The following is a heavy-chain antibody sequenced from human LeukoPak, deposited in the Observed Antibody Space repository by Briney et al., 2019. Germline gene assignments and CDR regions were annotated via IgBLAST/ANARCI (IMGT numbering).Heavy chain of an antibody. V-gene: IGHV3-53*01. D-gene: IGHD6-19*01. CDR3: ATYSSGWYEAFDY. J-gene: IGHJ4*01. Sequence: GGSLRLSCAASGFTVSSNYMSWVRQAPGKGLEWVSVIYSGGSTYYADSVKGRFTISRDSAKNSLYLQMNSLRAEDTAVYYCATYSSGWYEAFDYWGQGTLVTVSS. CDR1: GFTVSSNY. CDR2: IYSGGST.